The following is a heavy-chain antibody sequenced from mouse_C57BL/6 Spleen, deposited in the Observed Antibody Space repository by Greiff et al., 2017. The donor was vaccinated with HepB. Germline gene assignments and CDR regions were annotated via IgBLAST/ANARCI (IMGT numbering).Heavy chain of an antibody. J-gene: IGHJ1*03. V-gene: IGHV1-80*01. CDR3: ARSGTTYFDV. D-gene: IGHD1-1*01. CDR1: GYAFSSYW. Sequence: QVQLKESGAELVKPGASVKISCKASGYAFSSYWMNWVKQRPGKGLEWIGEIYPGDGDTNYNGKFKGKATLTADKSSSTAYMQLSSLTSEDSAVYFCARSGTTYFDVWGTGTTVTVSS. CDR2: IYPGDGDT.